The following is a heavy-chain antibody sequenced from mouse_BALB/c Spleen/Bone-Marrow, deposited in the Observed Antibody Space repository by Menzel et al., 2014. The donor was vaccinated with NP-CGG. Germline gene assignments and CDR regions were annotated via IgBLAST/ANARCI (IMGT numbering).Heavy chain of an antibody. CDR2: SRTKAHDFTT. V-gene: IGHV7-1*02. Sequence: DVMLVESGGGLVQPGDSLRLSCATSGFTFSDFYMEWVRQPPGKRLEWIAASRTKAHDFTTEYSASVKGRFIVSRDTSQGNFYLQMDARGAEDTAIYYCARGELETGSFVYWGQDSTLTVS. J-gene: IGHJ2*01. CDR3: ARGELETGSFVY. D-gene: IGHD4-1*01. CDR1: GFTFSDFY.